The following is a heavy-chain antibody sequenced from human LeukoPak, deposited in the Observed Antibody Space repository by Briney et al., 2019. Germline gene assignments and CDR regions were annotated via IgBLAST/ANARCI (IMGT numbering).Heavy chain of an antibody. CDR3: ARNGYIPGPFDP. V-gene: IGHV1-3*01. J-gene: IGHJ5*02. Sequence: ASVKVSCKASGYTFTSYAVHWVRQAPGQRLEWMGWINAGNGNTKYSQKFQGRVTITRDTSASTAYMELSSLRSEDTAVYYCARNGYIPGPFDPWGQGTLVTVSS. CDR2: INAGNGNT. CDR1: GYTFTSYA. D-gene: IGHD5-24*01.